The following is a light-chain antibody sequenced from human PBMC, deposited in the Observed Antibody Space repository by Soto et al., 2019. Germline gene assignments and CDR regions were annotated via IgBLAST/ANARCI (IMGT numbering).Light chain of an antibody. CDR2: GVT. Sequence: QSALTQPASVSGSPGQSITISCTGTSSDVGGSNYVSWYQQHPGKAPKLMIDGVTNRPSGVSNRFSASKSGNTASLTISGLQAEDEAEYYCSSYTSSTTVFGTGTKLTVL. J-gene: IGLJ1*01. V-gene: IGLV2-14*03. CDR1: SSDVGGSNY. CDR3: SSYTSSTTV.